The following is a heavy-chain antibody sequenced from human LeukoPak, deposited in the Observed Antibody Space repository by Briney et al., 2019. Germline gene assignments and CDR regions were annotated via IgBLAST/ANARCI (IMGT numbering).Heavy chain of an antibody. D-gene: IGHD3-10*01. CDR1: GDSISSGDYS. J-gene: IGHJ5*02. V-gene: IGHV4-30-2*01. Sequence: SLTLSLTCAVSGDSISSGDYSWSWIRQPSGKGLEWIGYIFHSGSSYYNPSLKSRVTISVDKSKNQFSLRLTSVTAADMAVYYCARELWFVNAPGSWFDPWGQGTLVTVSS. CDR3: ARELWFVNAPGSWFDP. CDR2: IFHSGSS.